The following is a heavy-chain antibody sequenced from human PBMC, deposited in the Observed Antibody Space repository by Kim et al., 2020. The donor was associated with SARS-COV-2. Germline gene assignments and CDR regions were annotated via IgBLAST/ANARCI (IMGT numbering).Heavy chain of an antibody. CDR3: VKGSGKLLRS. V-gene: IGHV3-74*01. D-gene: IGHD3-10*02. CDR2: INSDGSIT. CDR1: GFTFTYFW. J-gene: IGHJ4*02. Sequence: GGSLRLSCAASGFTFTYFWMPWVRQPPGKGLMWVSHINSDGSITDYADSVKGRFTISRENAKNTLSLQLNSQRDEDTALYYCVKGSGKLLRSWGKGTLVTVSS.